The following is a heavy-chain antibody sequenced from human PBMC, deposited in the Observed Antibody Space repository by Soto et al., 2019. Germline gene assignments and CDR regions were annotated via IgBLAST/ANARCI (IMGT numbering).Heavy chain of an antibody. CDR2: FDPDEAET. Sequence: QVQLVQSGAEVKKPGASVKVSCKVSGYTLNEVAMHWVRQAPGKGLEWLGGFDPDEAETIYAQHFQGRVTMTEDTSTDTVYMELSSLRSEETALYFCTTYHGDYNFDHWGQGTRVTVSS. D-gene: IGHD4-17*01. V-gene: IGHV1-24*01. CDR3: TTYHGDYNFDH. CDR1: GYTLNEVA. J-gene: IGHJ5*02.